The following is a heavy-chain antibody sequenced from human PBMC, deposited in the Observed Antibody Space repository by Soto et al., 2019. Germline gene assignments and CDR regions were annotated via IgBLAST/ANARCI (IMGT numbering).Heavy chain of an antibody. V-gene: IGHV3-21*04. J-gene: IGHJ1*01. Sequence: PGGSLRLSCSASGFTLSSHTMNWVRQAPGKGLEWVSSISSSGNFIYYADSVEGRFTVSRDNAENSLYLQMNSLSAEDTAVYYCASDRYYDFWLLHWGQGTLVTVSS. CDR3: ASDRYYDFWLLH. CDR1: GFTLSSHT. CDR2: ISSSGNFI. D-gene: IGHD3-3*01.